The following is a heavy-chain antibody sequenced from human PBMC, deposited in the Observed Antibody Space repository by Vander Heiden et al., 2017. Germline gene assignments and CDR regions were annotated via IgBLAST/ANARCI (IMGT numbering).Heavy chain of an antibody. Sequence: QVQLVQSGAEVKQPGSSVKVSCKASGGTFSSDAFNWVRQGPGQGLEWREGIITNFGTANYAQKFQGRVTITAEKSTSTAYMELSSLRSEDTAVYYCAREGPTGGYFDYWGQGTLVTVSS. CDR1: GGTFSSDA. CDR3: AREGPTGGYFDY. J-gene: IGHJ4*02. CDR2: IITNFGTA. V-gene: IGHV1-69*06. D-gene: IGHD3-16*01.